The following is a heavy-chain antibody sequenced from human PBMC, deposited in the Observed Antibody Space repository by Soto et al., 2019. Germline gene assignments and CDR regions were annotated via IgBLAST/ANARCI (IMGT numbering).Heavy chain of an antibody. CDR1: GDSFTGFW. Sequence: GESLKISCKVSGDSFTGFWIGWVRQMPGKGLEWLGSIYPRDSDTRYSPSFQGQVTISADKSLSTAYLQWNSLQASDTAIYYCARQHPLDSRVWFTWGQGTLVTVSS. D-gene: IGHD6-19*01. J-gene: IGHJ4*02. V-gene: IGHV5-51*01. CDR2: IYPRDSDT. CDR3: ARQHPLDSRVWFT.